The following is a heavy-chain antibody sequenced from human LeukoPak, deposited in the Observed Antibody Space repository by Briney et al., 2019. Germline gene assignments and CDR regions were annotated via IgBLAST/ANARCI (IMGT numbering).Heavy chain of an antibody. J-gene: IGHJ4*02. CDR1: GFTFSDYY. Sequence: PGGSLRLSCAASGFTFSDYYMSWIRQAPGKGLEWVSYISSSSSYTNYADSVEGRFTISRDNAKNSLYLQMNSLRAEDTAVYYCARSPSMVRGVITFFDYWGQGTLVTVSS. D-gene: IGHD3-10*01. CDR3: ARSPSMVRGVITFFDY. V-gene: IGHV3-11*06. CDR2: ISSSSSYT.